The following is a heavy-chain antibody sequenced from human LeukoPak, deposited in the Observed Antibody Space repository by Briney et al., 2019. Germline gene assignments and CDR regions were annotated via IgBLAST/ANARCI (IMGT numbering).Heavy chain of an antibody. V-gene: IGHV3-48*04. J-gene: IGHJ4*02. CDR1: GFTFSNYN. CDR2: ISSSSSTI. D-gene: IGHD6-13*01. Sequence: SGGSLRLSCAASGFTFSNYNINWVRQAPGKGLEWVSYISSSSSTIYYADSVKGRFTISRDNAKNSLYLQMNSLRAEDTAVYYCARKAPRGGINSSSWLVWGQGTLVTVSS. CDR3: ARKAPRGGINSSSWLV.